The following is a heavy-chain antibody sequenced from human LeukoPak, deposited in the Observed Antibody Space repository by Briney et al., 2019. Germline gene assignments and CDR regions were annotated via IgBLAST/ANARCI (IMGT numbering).Heavy chain of an antibody. CDR3: ATGSRGDSGYAFDV. D-gene: IGHD5-12*01. Sequence: ASETLSLTCTVSGGSISSSSYYWGWIRQPPGKGLEWIGSIYYSGSTYYNPSLKSRVTTSVDTSRNQFSLNLTSVTPADTAVYYCATGSRGDSGYAFDVWGQGTVVTVSS. V-gene: IGHV4-39*07. CDR1: GGSISSSSYY. CDR2: IYYSGST. J-gene: IGHJ3*01.